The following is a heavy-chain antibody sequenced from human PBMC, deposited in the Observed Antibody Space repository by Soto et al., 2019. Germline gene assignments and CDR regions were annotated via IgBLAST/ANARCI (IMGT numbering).Heavy chain of an antibody. CDR2: MYYTGST. CDR3: ATLPPRIVVVFTEMPT. V-gene: IGHV4-61*08. CDR1: GGSLSNIDYY. J-gene: IGHJ5*02. Sequence: PSETLSLTCSVSGGSLSNIDYYWGWIRQPPGKGLEWIGYMYYTGSTNYNPSLKSRVTMSVDTSKNQFSLRLNSVTAADTAVYYCATLPPRIVVVFTEMPTWGQGRLVTVSS. D-gene: IGHD2-21*01.